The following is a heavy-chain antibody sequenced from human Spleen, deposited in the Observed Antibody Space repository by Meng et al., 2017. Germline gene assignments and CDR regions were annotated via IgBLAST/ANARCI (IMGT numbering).Heavy chain of an antibody. CDR1: GGSFSDYY. CDR2: INHSGST. V-gene: IGHV4-34*01. CDR3: ARGPTTMAHDFDY. D-gene: IGHD4-11*01. Sequence: GQATQGCAGLLKPSETLSLTCVVSGGSFSDYYWSWIRQPPGKGLEWIGEINHSGSTNYNPSLESRATISVDTSQNNLSLKLSSVTAADSAVYYCARGPTTMAHDFDYWGQGTLVTVSS. J-gene: IGHJ4*02.